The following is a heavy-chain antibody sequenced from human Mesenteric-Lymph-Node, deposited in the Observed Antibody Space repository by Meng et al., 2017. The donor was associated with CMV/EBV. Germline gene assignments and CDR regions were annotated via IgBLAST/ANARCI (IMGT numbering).Heavy chain of an antibody. Sequence: QVQLQASGPGLVKPSETLSPTCIVSGVSVTSGAYHWSWIRQSPGKGLEWIGYIYGTGITIYNPSLKSRVTILLETSKNQFSLKLNSVTTADTAVYYCAKSRSSTPGIVDDWGQGTLVTVSS. CDR1: GVSVTSGAYH. D-gene: IGHD2/OR15-2a*01. J-gene: IGHJ4*02. CDR3: AKSRSSTPGIVDD. V-gene: IGHV4-61*08. CDR2: IYGTGIT.